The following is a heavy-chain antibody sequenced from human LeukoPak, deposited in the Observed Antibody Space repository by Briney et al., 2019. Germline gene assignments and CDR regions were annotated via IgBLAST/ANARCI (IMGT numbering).Heavy chain of an antibody. CDR3: AKDEQWLVLSMFDY. CDR2: ISGSGGST. V-gene: IGHV3-23*01. CDR1: GFTFSSYA. D-gene: IGHD6-19*01. J-gene: IGHJ4*02. Sequence: PGGSPRLSCAASGFTFSSYAMSWVRQAPGKGLEWVSAISGSGGSTYYADSVKGRFTISRDNSKNTLYLQMNSLRAEDTAVYYCAKDEQWLVLSMFDYWGQGTLVTVSS.